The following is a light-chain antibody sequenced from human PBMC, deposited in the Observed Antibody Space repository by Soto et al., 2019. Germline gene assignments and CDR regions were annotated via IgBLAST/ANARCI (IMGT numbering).Light chain of an antibody. V-gene: IGKV3-11*01. CDR1: QSVSSY. CDR2: DAS. CDR3: QRRSNWPPWT. J-gene: IGKJ1*01. Sequence: EIVLTQSPATLSLSPGDRATLSCRASQSVSSYLAWYQQKPGQAPRLLIYDASNRATGIPARFSGSGSGTDFTLTISSLEPEDFAVYYCQRRSNWPPWTFGQGTKVDIK.